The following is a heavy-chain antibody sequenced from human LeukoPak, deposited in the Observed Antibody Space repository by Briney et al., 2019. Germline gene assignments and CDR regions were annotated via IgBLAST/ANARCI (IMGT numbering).Heavy chain of an antibody. J-gene: IGHJ4*02. Sequence: SETLSLTCAVYGGSLSGYYWSWIRQPPGKGLEWIGEIYHSGSTNYSPSLKSRVTISLDTSKNQFSLKLSSVTAADTAVYYCARSGRGGSYSKYWGQGTLVTVSS. CDR1: GGSLSGYY. CDR2: IYHSGST. CDR3: ARSGRGGSYSKY. V-gene: IGHV4-34*01. D-gene: IGHD2-15*01.